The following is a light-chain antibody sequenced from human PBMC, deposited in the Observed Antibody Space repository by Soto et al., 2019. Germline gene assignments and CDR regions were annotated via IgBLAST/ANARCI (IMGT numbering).Light chain of an antibody. V-gene: IGKV3-11*01. CDR3: QQRHNWPIT. Sequence: MALTSSRATQTLPPGERATLSCKASETIKNLLAWYQQRPGQAPRLLIFDAFSRAPGIPARFSGGGSGTHFTLTISSLEPEDFGVYYCQQRHNWPITFGQGTRLEIK. CDR2: DAF. CDR1: ETIKNL. J-gene: IGKJ5*01.